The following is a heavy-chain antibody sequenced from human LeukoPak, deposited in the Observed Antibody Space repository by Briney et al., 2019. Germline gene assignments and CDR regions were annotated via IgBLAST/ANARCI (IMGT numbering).Heavy chain of an antibody. CDR2: ILYDGSLE. J-gene: IGHJ4*02. CDR3: ARGAILGGYNLTDD. Sequence: RGKSLRLSCAASGFSFGTYAMHWVRQAPGKGLEWVALILYDGSLENTADSVRGRFIISRDNSKNTLFLQMNSLRIEDTAVYYCARGAILGGYNLTDDWGQGTLVTVSS. D-gene: IGHD1-26*01. V-gene: IGHV3-30*04. CDR1: GFSFGTYA.